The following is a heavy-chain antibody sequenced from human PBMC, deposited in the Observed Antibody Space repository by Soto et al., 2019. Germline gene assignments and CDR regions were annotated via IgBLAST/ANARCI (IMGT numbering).Heavy chain of an antibody. Sequence: GGSLRLSCAASGFTFSSYSMNWVRQAPGKGLEWVSYISSSSSTIYYADSVKGRFTISRDNAKNSLYLQMNSLRAEDTAVYYCARVAISRGYCSSTSCYGRSYAFDIWGQGTMVTVSS. V-gene: IGHV3-48*01. CDR3: ARVAISRGYCSSTSCYGRSYAFDI. CDR2: ISSSSSTI. D-gene: IGHD2-2*01. CDR1: GFTFSSYS. J-gene: IGHJ3*02.